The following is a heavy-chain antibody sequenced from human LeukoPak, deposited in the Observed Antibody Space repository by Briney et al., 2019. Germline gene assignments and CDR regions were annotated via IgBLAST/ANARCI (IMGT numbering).Heavy chain of an antibody. J-gene: IGHJ4*02. D-gene: IGHD4-11*01. CDR1: GFTFSSYA. V-gene: IGHV3-23*01. CDR3: AKDLYSNYGPADY. Sequence: GGSLRLSCAASGFTFSSYAMSWVRQAPGKGLEWVSTINGGGVNTHYADSVGGRFAISRDNSKNTLFLQMNSLRDEDTAVYYCAKDLYSNYGPADYWGQGNLVTVSS. CDR2: INGGGVNT.